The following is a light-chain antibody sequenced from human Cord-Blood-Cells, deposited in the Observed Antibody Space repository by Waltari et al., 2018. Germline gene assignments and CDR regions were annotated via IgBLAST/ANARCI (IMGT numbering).Light chain of an antibody. Sequence: EIVLTQSPGTLSLSPGDRATFSCRASQSVSSSYLAWYQQKPGQAPRLLIYGPSSRATGIPDRFSGSGSGTDFTLTISRLEPEDFAVYYCQQYGSSPRTFGGGTKVEIK. CDR2: GPS. CDR1: QSVSSSY. CDR3: QQYGSSPRT. V-gene: IGKV3-20*01. J-gene: IGKJ4*01.